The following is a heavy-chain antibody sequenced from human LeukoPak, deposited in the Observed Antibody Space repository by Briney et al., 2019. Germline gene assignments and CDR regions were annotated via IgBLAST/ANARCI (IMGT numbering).Heavy chain of an antibody. Sequence: GGSLRLSCAASGFTFNNYAMSWVRQAPGKGLEWVSVISGSGSNTYYADSVKGRFTISRDNSENTLYLQMNSLRAEDTAIYYCAKSFDYDVLTGQDYWGQVTLVTVSS. J-gene: IGHJ4*02. V-gene: IGHV3-23*01. CDR2: ISGSGSNT. D-gene: IGHD3-9*01. CDR3: AKSFDYDVLTGQDY. CDR1: GFTFNNYA.